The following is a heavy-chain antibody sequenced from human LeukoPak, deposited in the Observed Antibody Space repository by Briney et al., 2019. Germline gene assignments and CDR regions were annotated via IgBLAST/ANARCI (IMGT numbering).Heavy chain of an antibody. Sequence: PGGSLRLSCAASGFTFSSYSMNWVRQAPGKGLEWVSYISSSSSTIYYADSVKGRLTISRDNAKNSLYLQMNSLRAEDTAVYYCAKSSGSYGFDYWGQGTLVTVSS. CDR2: ISSSSSTI. CDR3: AKSSGSYGFDY. CDR1: GFTFSSYS. V-gene: IGHV3-48*01. D-gene: IGHD1-26*01. J-gene: IGHJ4*02.